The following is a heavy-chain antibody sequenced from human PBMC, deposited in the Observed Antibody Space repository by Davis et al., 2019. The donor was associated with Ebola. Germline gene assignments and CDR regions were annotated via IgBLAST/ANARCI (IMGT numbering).Heavy chain of an antibody. CDR3: ARPGGSGWYGDYYYGMDV. J-gene: IGHJ6*02. V-gene: IGHV4-59*08. CDR1: GGSISSYY. CDR2: IYYSGST. D-gene: IGHD6-19*01. Sequence: PSETLSLTCTVSGGSISSYYWSWVRQPPGKGLEWIGYIYYSGSTNYNPSLKSRVTISVDTSKNQFSLKLSSVTAADTAVYYCARPGGSGWYGDYYYGMDVWGQGTTVTVSS.